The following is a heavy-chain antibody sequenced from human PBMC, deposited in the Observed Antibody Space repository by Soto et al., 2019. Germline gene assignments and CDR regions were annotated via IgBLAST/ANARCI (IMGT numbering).Heavy chain of an antibody. Sequence: ASVKGSCKASGYTFTSYDINWVRQATGQGREWMGWMNPNSGDTGYAQKFQGRVTMTRDTTISTASMELSRLRSEDTAVYYCELGNRDEISGYYPSDDYFGLDFRGQRTTVTVSS. CDR1: GYTFTSYD. D-gene: IGHD3-22*01. CDR2: MNPNSGDT. V-gene: IGHV1-8*01. J-gene: IGHJ6*02. CDR3: ELGNRDEISGYYPSDDYFGLDF.